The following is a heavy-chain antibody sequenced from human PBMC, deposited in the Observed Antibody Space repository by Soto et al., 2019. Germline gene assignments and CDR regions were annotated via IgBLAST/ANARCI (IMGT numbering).Heavy chain of an antibody. D-gene: IGHD3-10*01. V-gene: IGHV1-3*01. CDR1: GYTFSSYA. J-gene: IGHJ6*02. CDR2: INGGNGNT. CDR3: ARGERMFRGVMGPSQIPSAYGLDV. Sequence: QVQLVQSGAEVKKPGASVKVSCKASGYTFSSYAMHWVRQAPGQRLEWMGWINGGNGNTTYSQKVQGRVTITRDTSGSRACMARSSLRSEDPAVYYCARGERMFRGVMGPSQIPSAYGLDVWGQGTTVTVSS.